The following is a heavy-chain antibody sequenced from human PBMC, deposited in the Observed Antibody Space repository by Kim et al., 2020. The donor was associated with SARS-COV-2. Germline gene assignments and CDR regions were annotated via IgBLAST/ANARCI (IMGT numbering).Heavy chain of an antibody. CDR3: ARQYCSGGSCYFDY. Sequence: AQKFQGRVTITADKSTSTAYMELSSLRSEDTAVYYCARQYCSGGSCYFDYWGQGTLVTVSS. J-gene: IGHJ4*02. V-gene: IGHV1-69*02. D-gene: IGHD2-15*01.